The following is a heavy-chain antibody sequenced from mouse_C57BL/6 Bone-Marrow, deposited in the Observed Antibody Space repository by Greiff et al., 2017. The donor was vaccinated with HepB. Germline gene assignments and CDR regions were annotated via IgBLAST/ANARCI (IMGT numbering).Heavy chain of an antibody. D-gene: IGHD1-1*01. CDR1: GYAFSSSW. J-gene: IGHJ1*03. V-gene: IGHV1-82*01. Sequence: VMLVESGPELVKPGASVKISCKASGYAFSSSWMNWVKQRPGKGLEWIGRIYPGDGDTNYNGKFKGKATLTADKSSSTAYMQLSSLTSEDSAVYFCARDYGSWYFDVWGTGTTVTVSS. CDR2: IYPGDGDT. CDR3: ARDYGSWYFDV.